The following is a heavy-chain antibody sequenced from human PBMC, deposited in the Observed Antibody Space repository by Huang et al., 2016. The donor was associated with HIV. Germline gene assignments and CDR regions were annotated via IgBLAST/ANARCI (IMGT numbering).Heavy chain of an antibody. J-gene: IGHJ4*02. V-gene: IGHV5-51*03. CDR3: AIHDSNDFTFDD. Sequence: EVQLVQSGVEVKKPGESLKISCKGFGFSFTSYWIGWVRQMPGKGLECSGIIAPGNSNHFYGPACPGQVTISADKYTRTAYLQWSSLKASDRAIYYCAIHDSNDFTFDDWGQGTLVAVSS. CDR1: GFSFTSYW. CDR2: IAPGNSNH. D-gene: IGHD5-18*01.